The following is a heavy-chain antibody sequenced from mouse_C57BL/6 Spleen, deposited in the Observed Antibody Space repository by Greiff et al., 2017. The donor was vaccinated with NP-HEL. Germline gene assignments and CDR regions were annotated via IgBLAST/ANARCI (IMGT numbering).Heavy chain of an antibody. Sequence: VQLKQSGTVLARPGASVKMSCKTSGYTFTSYWMHWVKQRPGQGLEWIGAIYPGNSDTSYNQKFKGKAKLTAVTSASTAYMELSSLTNEDSAVYYCTGGYYPHWYFDVWGTGTTVTVSS. J-gene: IGHJ1*03. CDR2: IYPGNSDT. CDR3: TGGYYPHWYFDV. D-gene: IGHD2-3*01. CDR1: GYTFTSYW. V-gene: IGHV1-5*01.